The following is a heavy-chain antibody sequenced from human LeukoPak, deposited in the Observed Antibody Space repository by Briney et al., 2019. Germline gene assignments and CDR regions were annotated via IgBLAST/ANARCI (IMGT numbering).Heavy chain of an antibody. Sequence: PGGSLRLSCAASGFSCRTYAMSLVRQAPGKGLEWVSAISDNSARTYYADSVKGRFTISRDNSKNTLFVQMNSLRAEDTAVYYCAREYDSSWPSWGQGTLVTVSS. CDR3: AREYDSSWPS. CDR2: ISDNSART. V-gene: IGHV3-23*01. D-gene: IGHD3-22*01. J-gene: IGHJ5*02. CDR1: GFSCRTYA.